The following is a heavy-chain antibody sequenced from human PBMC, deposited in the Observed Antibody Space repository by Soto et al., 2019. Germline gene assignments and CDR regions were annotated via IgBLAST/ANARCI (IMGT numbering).Heavy chain of an antibody. D-gene: IGHD4-17*01. V-gene: IGHV4-59*11. CDR3: ARDNGDYEDRTFVDYYMDV. Sequence: SETLSLTCTVSGGSISSHYWSWIRQPPGKGLEWIGYIYYSGSSNYNPSLKSRVTISVDTSKNQFSLKLSSVTAADTAVYYCARDNGDYEDRTFVDYYMDVWGKGTTVTVSS. J-gene: IGHJ6*03. CDR1: GGSISSHY. CDR2: IYYSGSS.